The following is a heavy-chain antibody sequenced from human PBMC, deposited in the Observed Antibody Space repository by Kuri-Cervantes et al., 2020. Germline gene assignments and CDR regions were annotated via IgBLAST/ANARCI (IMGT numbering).Heavy chain of an antibody. Sequence: SQTLSLTCAVSGYSISSGYYWGWIRQPPGKGLEWIGSIYHSGGTYYNPSLKSRVTISADTSKNQFSLKLSSVTAADTAVYYCARRGDDYYDSSGYFDYWGQGTLVTVSS. V-gene: IGHV4-38-2*01. D-gene: IGHD3-22*01. CDR3: ARRGDDYYDSSGYFDY. J-gene: IGHJ4*02. CDR1: GYSISSGYY. CDR2: IYHSGGT.